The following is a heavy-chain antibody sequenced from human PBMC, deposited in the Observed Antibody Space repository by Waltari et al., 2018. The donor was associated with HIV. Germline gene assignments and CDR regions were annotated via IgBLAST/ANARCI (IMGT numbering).Heavy chain of an antibody. CDR1: GNTFTKDA. CDR3: ARDKPQTQILGVITGAFDI. CDR2: INPDNGYT. Sequence: QVQLVQSGAEGKKPGASVKVSCKASGNTFTKDALHWLRQAPGQRHEWMGWINPDNGYTGYSQKFQGRVTITTDTAARTAYMELSSLRSEDTAVYYCARDKPQTQILGVITGAFDIWGQGTEVTVSS. J-gene: IGHJ3*02. V-gene: IGHV1-3*01. D-gene: IGHD1-26*01.